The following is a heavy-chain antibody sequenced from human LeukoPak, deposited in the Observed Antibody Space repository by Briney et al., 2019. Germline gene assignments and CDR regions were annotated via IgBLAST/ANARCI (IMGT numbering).Heavy chain of an antibody. CDR2: IIPIFGTA. J-gene: IGHJ6*02. V-gene: IGHV1-69*01. Sequence: WASVKVSCKASGGTFSSYAISWVRQAPGQGLEWMGGIIPIFGTANYAQKFQGRVTITADESTSTAYMELSSLRSEDTAVYYCAKAYRLLSWYYYYGMDVWGQGTTVTVSS. D-gene: IGHD3-3*01. CDR3: AKAYRLLSWYYYYGMDV. CDR1: GGTFSSYA.